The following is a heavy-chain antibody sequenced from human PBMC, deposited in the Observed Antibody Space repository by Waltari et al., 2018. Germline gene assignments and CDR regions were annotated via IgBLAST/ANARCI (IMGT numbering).Heavy chain of an antibody. CDR2: IKQDGSEK. CDR3: ARGLSSAFDI. CDR1: GFTFSGYW. Sequence: EVQLVASGGGCVQPGGSLRLSCAASGFTFSGYWMNWVRQAPGKGLEWVANIKQDGSEKYYVDSVKGRFTISRDNAKNSLYLQMNSLRAEDTAVYYCARGLSSAFDIWGQGTMVTVSS. V-gene: IGHV3-7*01. J-gene: IGHJ3*02.